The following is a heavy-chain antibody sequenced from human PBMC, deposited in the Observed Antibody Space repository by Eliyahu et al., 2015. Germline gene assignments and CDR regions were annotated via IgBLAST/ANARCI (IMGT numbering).Heavy chain of an antibody. V-gene: IGHV1-69*04. CDR2: IIPMLGVP. CDR3: AIILNGTIP. J-gene: IGHJ4*02. CDR1: GGTFGSSA. Sequence: QVQLVQSGAEVKKPGSSVKVSCTASGGTFGSSAISWVRQAPGQGLEYMGRIIPMLGVPKYAQRFQGRVTFSADKSTSTAYMQLSSLTSDDTATYYCAIILNGTIPWGQGTLVTVSS. D-gene: IGHD1-7*01.